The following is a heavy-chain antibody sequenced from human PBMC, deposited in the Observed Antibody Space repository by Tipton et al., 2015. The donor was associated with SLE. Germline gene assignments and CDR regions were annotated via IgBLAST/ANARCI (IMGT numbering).Heavy chain of an antibody. CDR3: ARGNAIPVLAIHMGWFDP. D-gene: IGHD2-21*01. Sequence: TLSLTCTVSGGSISSYYWSWIRQPPGKGLEWIGYIYHNESPTYNPSLRRRVAMSVATSQNQVSLKLSSVTAADTAVYYCARGNAIPVLAIHMGWFDPWGQGTLVTVSS. J-gene: IGHJ5*02. V-gene: IGHV4-59*08. CDR1: GGSISSYY. CDR2: IYHNESP.